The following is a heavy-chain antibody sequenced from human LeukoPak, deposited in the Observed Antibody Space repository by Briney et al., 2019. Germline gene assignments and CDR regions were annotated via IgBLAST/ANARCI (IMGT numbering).Heavy chain of an antibody. CDR2: ISGYNGNT. CDR3: AKFAQRYCSGGSCHPFDY. V-gene: IGHV1-18*01. J-gene: IGHJ4*02. D-gene: IGHD2-15*01. Sequence: GASVKVSCKASGYTFTTYGISWVRQAPGQGLEWMGWISGYNGNTNYAQKFQGRVTMTTDTSTTTAYMDVRSLRSDDTAAYYCAKFAQRYCSGGSCHPFDYWGQGTLVTVSS. CDR1: GYTFTTYG.